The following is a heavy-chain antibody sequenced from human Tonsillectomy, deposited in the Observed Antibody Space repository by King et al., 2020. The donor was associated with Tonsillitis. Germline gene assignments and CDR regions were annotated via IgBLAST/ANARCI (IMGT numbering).Heavy chain of an antibody. V-gene: IGHV2-5*02. J-gene: IGHJ4*02. CDR2: IYWDDVK. CDR1: GFSLSTSGVG. CDR3: AHSWFGELFHMQFDY. Sequence: ITLKESGPTLVKPTQTLTLTCTFSGFSLSTSGVGVGWIRQPPGKALEWLALIYWDDVKRYSPSLKSRPTITKDTPKNQVVLTITNMDPVDTATYYCAHSWFGELFHMQFDYWGQGTLVTVSS. D-gene: IGHD3-10*01.